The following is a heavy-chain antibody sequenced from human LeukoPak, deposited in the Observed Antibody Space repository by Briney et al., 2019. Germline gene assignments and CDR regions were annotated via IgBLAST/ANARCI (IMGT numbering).Heavy chain of an antibody. Sequence: GGSLRLSCAASGFTVSSNYMSWVRQAPGKGLEWVSVIYSGGSTYYADSVKGRFTISRDNSKSTLYLQMNSLRAEDTAVYYCARATLLWFGPFDPWGQGTLVTVSS. CDR2: IYSGGST. CDR1: GFTVSSNY. CDR3: ARATLLWFGPFDP. V-gene: IGHV3-66*01. J-gene: IGHJ5*02. D-gene: IGHD3-10*01.